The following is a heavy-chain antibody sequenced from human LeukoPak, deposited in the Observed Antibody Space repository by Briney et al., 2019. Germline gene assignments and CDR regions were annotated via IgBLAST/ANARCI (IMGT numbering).Heavy chain of an antibody. Sequence: PSETLSLTCIVSGGSISSDYWNWIRQPPGKGLEWIGEIYHSGSTNYNPSLKSRVTMSVDKSKNQFSLKLSSVTAADTAVYYCASAEPRGIIWYPYWGQGTLVTVSS. D-gene: IGHD6-13*01. CDR3: ASAEPRGIIWYPY. V-gene: IGHV4-59*12. J-gene: IGHJ4*02. CDR2: IYHSGST. CDR1: GGSISSDY.